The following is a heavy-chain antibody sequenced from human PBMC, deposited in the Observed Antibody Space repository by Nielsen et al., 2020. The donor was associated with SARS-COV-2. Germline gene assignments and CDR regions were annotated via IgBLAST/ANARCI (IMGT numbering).Heavy chain of an antibody. V-gene: IGHV3-23*01. CDR2: FSSSGADT. D-gene: IGHD6-19*01. CDR3: AREGAGSGWHEDYFDY. CDR1: GFTFSSYA. Sequence: GGSLRLSCAASGFTFSSYAMSWVRQAPGKGLEWVSTFSSSGADTYYADSVKGRFTISRDNSKNTLYLQMNSLRTEDTAVYYCAREGAGSGWHEDYFDYWGQGTLVTVSS. J-gene: IGHJ4*02.